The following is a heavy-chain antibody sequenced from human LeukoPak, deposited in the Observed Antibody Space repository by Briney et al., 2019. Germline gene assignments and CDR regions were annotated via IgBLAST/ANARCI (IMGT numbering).Heavy chain of an antibody. CDR1: GFTFSSYS. D-gene: IGHD1-26*01. CDR2: ISSSSSTI. CDR3: ARDLSGSYFWFDP. V-gene: IGHV3-48*02. J-gene: IGHJ5*02. Sequence: PRGSLRLSCAASGFTFSSYSMNWVRPAPGKGLEWVSYISSSSSTIYYADSVKGRFTISRDNAKNSLYLQMNSLRDEDTAVYYCARDLSGSYFWFDPWGQGTLVTVSS.